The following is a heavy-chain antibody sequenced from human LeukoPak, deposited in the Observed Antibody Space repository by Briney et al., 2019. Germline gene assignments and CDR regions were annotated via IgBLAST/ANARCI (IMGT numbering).Heavy chain of an antibody. CDR2: IYHSGST. CDR3: AGGYYDFWSGYYIRDY. Sequence: SETLSLTCTVSGGSISSGGYYWSWIRQPPGKGLEWIGYIYHSGSTYYNPSLKSRVTISVDRSKNQFSLKLSSVTAADTAVYYCAGGYYDFWSGYYIRDYWGQGTLVTVSS. J-gene: IGHJ4*02. V-gene: IGHV4-30-2*01. D-gene: IGHD3-3*01. CDR1: GGSISSGGYY.